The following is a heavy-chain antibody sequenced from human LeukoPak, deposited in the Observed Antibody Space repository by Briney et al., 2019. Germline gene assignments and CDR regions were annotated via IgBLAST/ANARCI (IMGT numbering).Heavy chain of an antibody. D-gene: IGHD3-16*01. J-gene: IGHJ4*02. CDR1: GGSISNYY. V-gene: IGHV4-39*01. CDR3: ARLSIGGTTRLGDY. CDR2: IYYSGST. Sequence: SETLSLTCTVSGGSISNYYWSWIRQPPGKGLEWIGSIYYSGSTYYNPSLKSRVTISVDTSKNQFSLKLSSVTAADTAVYYCARLSIGGTTRLGDYWGQGTLVTVSS.